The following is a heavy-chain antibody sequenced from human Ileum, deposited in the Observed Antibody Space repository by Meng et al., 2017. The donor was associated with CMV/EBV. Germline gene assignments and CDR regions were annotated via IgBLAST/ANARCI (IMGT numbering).Heavy chain of an antibody. CDR3: ARGLWFGELGFDY. CDR2: INPNSGGT. V-gene: IGHV1-2*02. D-gene: IGHD3-10*01. Sequence: QVQLGESGDEVKKPGASVKVSCKASGYTFTGYYMHWVRQAPGQGLEWMGWINPNSGGTNYAQKFQGRVTMTRDTSISTAYMELSRLRSDDTAVYYCARGLWFGELGFDYWGQGTLVTVSS. CDR1: GYTFTGYY. J-gene: IGHJ4*02.